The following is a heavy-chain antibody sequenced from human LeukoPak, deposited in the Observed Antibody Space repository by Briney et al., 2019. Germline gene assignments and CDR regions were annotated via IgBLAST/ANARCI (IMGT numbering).Heavy chain of an antibody. J-gene: IGHJ4*02. Sequence: ASVKVSCKASGYTFTGYYMHWVRQAPGQRLEWMGWINAGNGNTKYSQKFQGRVTITRDTSASTAYMELSSLRSEDTAVYYCARGNEWELPVDYWGQGTLVTVSS. D-gene: IGHD1-26*01. CDR1: GYTFTGYY. CDR2: INAGNGNT. CDR3: ARGNEWELPVDY. V-gene: IGHV1-3*01.